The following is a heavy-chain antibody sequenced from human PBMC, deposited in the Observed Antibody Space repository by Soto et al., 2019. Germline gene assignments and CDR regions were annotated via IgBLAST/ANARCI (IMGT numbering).Heavy chain of an antibody. V-gene: IGHV1-18*01. Sequence: QVQLVQSRTEVKKPGASVKVSCKASGYTFSNFGLSWVRQAPGQGLEWMGWISPSNGQTIYAQNFHGRVTMTTDTSTATAHMELRSLISDDTAVYYCARVIMIFGVANLGSYFDYWGQGTRVTVSA. CDR3: ARVIMIFGVANLGSYFDY. J-gene: IGHJ4*02. D-gene: IGHD3-3*01. CDR2: ISPSNGQT. CDR1: GYTFSNFG.